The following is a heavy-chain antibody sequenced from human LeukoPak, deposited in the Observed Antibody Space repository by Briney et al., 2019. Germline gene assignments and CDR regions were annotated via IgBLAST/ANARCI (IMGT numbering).Heavy chain of an antibody. J-gene: IGHJ6*02. D-gene: IGHD1-14*01. CDR2: INHSGST. Sequence: SETLSLTCAVYGGSFSGYYWSWIRQPPGKGLEWLGEINHSGSTNYNPSLKSRVTISVDTSKNQFSLKLSSVTAADTAVYYCASAFNRVARRLYYYCGMDVWGQGTTVTVSS. CDR1: GGSFSGYY. V-gene: IGHV4-34*01. CDR3: ASAFNRVARRLYYYCGMDV.